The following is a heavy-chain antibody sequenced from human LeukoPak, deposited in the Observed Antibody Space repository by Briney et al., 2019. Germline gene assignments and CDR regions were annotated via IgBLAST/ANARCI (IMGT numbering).Heavy chain of an antibody. CDR1: RFTFSSYA. J-gene: IGHJ5*02. CDR3: AKNDCSGGSCYYYGTNNWFDP. D-gene: IGHD2-15*01. CDR2: MSGSGGRT. V-gene: IGHV3-23*01. Sequence: PGESLRLSCAASRFTFSSYAMSWVRQAPGKGLEWVSSMSGSGGRTYYADSVKGRFTISRDNSKKTLYLQMNSLRAEDTAVYYCAKNDCSGGSCYYYGTNNWFDPWGQGTLVTVSS.